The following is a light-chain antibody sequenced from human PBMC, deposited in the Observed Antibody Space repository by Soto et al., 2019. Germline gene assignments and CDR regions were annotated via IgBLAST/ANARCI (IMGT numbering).Light chain of an antibody. V-gene: IGLV2-14*01. Sequence: QSVLTQPASVSGSPGQSITISCTGTSSDVGAYNYVSWYQHYPGKAPKLMIYEVRNRPSGVYHRFSGSKSGNTASLNISGLQAEDEADYYCTSYTRSSPYVFGTGTKVTVL. CDR1: SSDVGAYNY. J-gene: IGLJ1*01. CDR2: EVR. CDR3: TSYTRSSPYV.